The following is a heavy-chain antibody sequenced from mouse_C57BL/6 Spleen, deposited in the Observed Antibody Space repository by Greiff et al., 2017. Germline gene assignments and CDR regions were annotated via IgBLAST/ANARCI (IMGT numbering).Heavy chain of an antibody. CDR2: ISDGGSYT. D-gene: IGHD1-1*01. CDR3: ARDPLYYYGSSYWYFDV. CDR1: GFTFSSYA. Sequence: EVNVVESGGGLVKPGGSLKLSCAASGFTFSSYAMSWVRQTPEKRLEWVATISDGGSYTYYPDNVKGRFTISRDNAKNNLYLQMSHLKSEDTAMYYCARDPLYYYGSSYWYFDVWGTGTTVTVSS. V-gene: IGHV5-4*01. J-gene: IGHJ1*03.